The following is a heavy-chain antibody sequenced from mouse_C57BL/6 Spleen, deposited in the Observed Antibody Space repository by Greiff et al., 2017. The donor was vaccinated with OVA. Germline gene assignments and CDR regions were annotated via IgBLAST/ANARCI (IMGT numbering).Heavy chain of an antibody. CDR3: ARESYYYAMDC. V-gene: IGHV1-72*01. Sequence: QVQLQQPGAELVKPGASVTLSCKASGYTFTSYWMHWVKQRPGRGLEWIGRIDPNSGGTKYNEKFKSKATLTVDKPSSTAYMQLSPLTSEDAAGYDCARESYYYAMDCWGQGTSVTVSS. CDR2: IDPNSGGT. J-gene: IGHJ4*01. CDR1: GYTFTSYW.